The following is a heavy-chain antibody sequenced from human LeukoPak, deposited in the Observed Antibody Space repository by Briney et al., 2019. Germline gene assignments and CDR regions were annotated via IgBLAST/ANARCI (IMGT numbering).Heavy chain of an antibody. J-gene: IGHJ4*02. D-gene: IGHD2-2*01. CDR3: AREGRGYCSSTSCYELGGFDY. V-gene: IGHV1-2*04. CDR1: GYTFTGNY. Sequence: GASVKVSCKASGYTFTGNYMHWVRQAPGPGLEWMGWINPNSGGTNYAQKFQGWVTMTRDTSISTAYMELSRLSADDTAVYCCAREGRGYCSSTSCYELGGFDYWGQGTLVTVSS. CDR2: INPNSGGT.